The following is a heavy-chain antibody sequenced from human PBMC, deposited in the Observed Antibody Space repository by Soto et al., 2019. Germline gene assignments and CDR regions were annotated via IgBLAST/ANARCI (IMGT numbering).Heavy chain of an antibody. V-gene: IGHV4-31*03. J-gene: IGHJ5*02. CDR1: GGSISSGDYY. D-gene: IGHD2-8*01. CDR3: ARDVRPAHTNWFDP. CDR2: IYHSGST. Sequence: TSETLSLTCTVSGGSISSGDYYWSWVRQHPGKGLEWIGYIYHSGSTYYNPSLKSRVTISVDTSKNQFSLKLSSVTAADTAVYYCARDVRPAHTNWFDPWGQGTLVT.